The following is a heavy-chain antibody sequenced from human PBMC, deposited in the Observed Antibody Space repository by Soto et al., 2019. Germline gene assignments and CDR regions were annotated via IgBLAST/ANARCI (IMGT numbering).Heavy chain of an antibody. CDR3: ARGRQGYCSSTSCYAHSYYYYYMDV. CDR1: GYTFTSYD. Sequence: GASVKVSCKASGYTFTSYDINWVRQATGQGLEWMGWMNPNSGNTGYAQKFQGRVTMTRNTSISTAYMELSSLRSEDTAVYYCARGRQGYCSSTSCYAHSYYYYYMDVWGKGTTVTVSS. J-gene: IGHJ6*03. D-gene: IGHD2-2*01. CDR2: MNPNSGNT. V-gene: IGHV1-8*01.